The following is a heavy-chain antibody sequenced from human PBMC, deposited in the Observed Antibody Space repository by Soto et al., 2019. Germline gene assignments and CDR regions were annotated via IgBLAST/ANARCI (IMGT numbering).Heavy chain of an antibody. V-gene: IGHV1-69*13. CDR3: ARCPEYSSSLSWFDP. CDR2: IIPIFGTA. Sequence: SVKVSCKASGGTFSSYAISWVRQAPGQGLEWMGGIIPIFGTANYAQKFQGRVTITADESTSTAYMELSSLRSEDTAVYYCARCPEYSSSLSWFDPWGQGTLVTSPQ. CDR1: GGTFSSYA. D-gene: IGHD6-6*01. J-gene: IGHJ5*02.